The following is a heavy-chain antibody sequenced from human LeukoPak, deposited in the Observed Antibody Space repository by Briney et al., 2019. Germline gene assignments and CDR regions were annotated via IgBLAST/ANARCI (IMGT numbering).Heavy chain of an antibody. J-gene: IGHJ6*03. D-gene: IGHD3-16*02. CDR2: IIPIFGTA. Sequence: SVKVSCKAFGYTFSNFRVNWVRQAPGQGLEWMGGIIPIFGTANYAQKFQGRVTITADKSTSTAYMELSSLRSEDTAVYYCARGYAYYDYVWGSYLIYFMDVWGKGTTVTVSS. V-gene: IGHV1-69*06. CDR1: GYTFSNFR. CDR3: ARGYAYYDYVWGSYLIYFMDV.